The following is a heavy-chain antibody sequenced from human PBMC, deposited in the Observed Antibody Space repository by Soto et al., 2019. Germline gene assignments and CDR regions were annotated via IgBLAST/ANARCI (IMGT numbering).Heavy chain of an antibody. CDR3: ARKEGYDFWSGSNWFDP. V-gene: IGHV5-10-1*01. D-gene: IGHD3-3*01. Sequence: PXESLKISFKGSGYSCAGYWITWVRQNPGKGLEWMGRIDPSDSQTYYSPSFRGHVTISATKSITTVFLQWSSLRASDTAMYYCARKEGYDFWSGSNWFDPWGQGTLVTVSS. CDR1: GYSCAGYW. CDR2: IDPSDSQT. J-gene: IGHJ5*02.